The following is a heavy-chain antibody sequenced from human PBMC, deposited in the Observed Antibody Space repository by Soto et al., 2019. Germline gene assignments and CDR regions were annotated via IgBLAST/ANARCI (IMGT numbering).Heavy chain of an antibody. CDR2: IYYTGST. CDR1: GHSIITTNYY. D-gene: IGHD6-19*01. J-gene: IGHJ4*02. CDR3: TRLQPPRGYSSGWFDY. Sequence: QLQLQESGPALAKPLETLSLTCSVSGHSIITTNYYWAWIRQPPGKGLEWIGTIYYTGSTYYNPSLKSRVTFSVDTSKNQFSLRLTSVTAADTAVYYCTRLQPPRGYSSGWFDYWGQGTLATVSS. V-gene: IGHV4-39*01.